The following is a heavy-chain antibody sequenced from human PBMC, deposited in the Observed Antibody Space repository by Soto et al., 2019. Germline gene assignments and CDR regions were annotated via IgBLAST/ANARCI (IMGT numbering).Heavy chain of an antibody. CDR2: IYYSGST. CDR1: GGSISSGDYY. J-gene: IGHJ6*02. V-gene: IGHV4-30-4*01. CDR3: ARALGYCSSTSCYKSHYYYYYGMDV. Sequence: SETLSLTCTVSGGSISSGDYYWSWIRQPPGKGLEWIGYIYYSGSTYYNPFLKSRVTISVDTSKNQFSLKLSSVTAADTVVYYCARALGYCSSTSCYKSHYYYYYGMDVWGQGTTVT. D-gene: IGHD2-2*02.